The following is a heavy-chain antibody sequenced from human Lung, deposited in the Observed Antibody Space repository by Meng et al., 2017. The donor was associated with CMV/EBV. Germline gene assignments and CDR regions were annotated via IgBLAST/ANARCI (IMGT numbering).Heavy chain of an antibody. D-gene: IGHD6-13*01. CDR1: GGTFSNYA. CDR3: ARDRRGRTWYLLAGYYYGSGV. J-gene: IGHJ6*02. V-gene: IGHV1-69*06. Sequence: SXXVSXXPSGGTFSNYAITWVRQAPGQGLEWMGGIIPVVGTVNYPQKFQGRVTITADKSTSTVYMELSSLISEDTGVYYCARDRRGRTWYLLAGYYYGSGVXGQGXTVTVSS. CDR2: IIPVVGTV.